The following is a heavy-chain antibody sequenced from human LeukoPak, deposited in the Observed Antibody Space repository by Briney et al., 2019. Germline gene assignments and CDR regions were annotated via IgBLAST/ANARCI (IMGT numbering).Heavy chain of an antibody. CDR1: GFTFSSYA. J-gene: IGHJ4*02. Sequence: GGSLRLSCAASGFTFSSYAMSWVRQAPGKGLEWVSAISGSGGSTYYADSVKGRFTISRDNSKNTLYLQMNSLRAEDTAVYYCAKSLGYCSGGSCYPCCDFDYWGQGTLVTVSS. CDR3: AKSLGYCSGGSCYPCCDFDY. CDR2: ISGSGGST. D-gene: IGHD2-15*01. V-gene: IGHV3-23*01.